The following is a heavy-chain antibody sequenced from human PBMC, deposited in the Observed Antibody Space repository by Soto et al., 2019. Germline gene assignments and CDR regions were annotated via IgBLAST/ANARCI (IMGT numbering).Heavy chain of an antibody. V-gene: IGHV1-46*03. CDR2: INPGSGST. J-gene: IGHJ6*03. D-gene: IGHD1-26*01. CDR3: ARGDYSSHYYTDA. CDR1: GYTFTSHY. Sequence: ASVKVSCKASGYTFTSHYIHWVRQAPGQGLEWMGVINPGSGSTAYAQKFQDRVIMTSDTSSSTVYMELSSLRSEDTAVYYCARGDYSSHYYTDAWGKGTTVTVSS.